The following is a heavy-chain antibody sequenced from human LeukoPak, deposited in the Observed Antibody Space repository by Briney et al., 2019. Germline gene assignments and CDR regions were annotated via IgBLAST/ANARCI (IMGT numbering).Heavy chain of an antibody. D-gene: IGHD6-13*01. CDR1: GFTFSDYY. J-gene: IGHJ1*01. Sequence: GGSLRLSCAASGFTFSDYYMSWIRQAPGKGLEWVSYISSSGSTIYYADSVKGRFTISRDNAKNSLYLQMNSLRAEDTAVYYCARERQQQLHAEYFQHWGQGTLVTVSS. CDR3: ARERQQQLHAEYFQH. V-gene: IGHV3-11*04. CDR2: ISSSGSTI.